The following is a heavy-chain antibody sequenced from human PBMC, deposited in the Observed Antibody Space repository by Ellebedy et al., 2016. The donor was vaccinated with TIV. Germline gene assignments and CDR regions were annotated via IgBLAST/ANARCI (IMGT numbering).Heavy chain of an antibody. CDR3: VRGGARSSWYWRL. CDR1: EFAFDDDW. Sequence: GESLKISCAASEFAFDDDWMSWVRQAPGKGLEWVANINRDGSADYYMDSVKGRFTIPRDNTENFLFLEMSSLRAEDRAIYYCVRGGARSSWYWRLWGQGTLVTVSS. CDR2: INRDGSAD. V-gene: IGHV3-7*03. D-gene: IGHD2-8*02. J-gene: IGHJ4*02.